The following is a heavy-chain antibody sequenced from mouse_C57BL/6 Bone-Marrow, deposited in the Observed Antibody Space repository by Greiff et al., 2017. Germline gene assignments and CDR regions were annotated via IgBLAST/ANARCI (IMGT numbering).Heavy chain of an antibody. CDR3: ARVQTGYYFDY. D-gene: IGHD4-1*01. CDR1: GYTFTSYW. J-gene: IGHJ2*01. V-gene: IGHV1-69*01. CDR2: IDPSDSYT. Sequence: QVQLKESGAELVMPGASVKLSCKASGYTFTSYWMHWVKQRPGQGLEWIGEIDPSDSYTNYNQKFKGKSTLTVDKSSSTAYMQLSSLTSEDSAVYYCARVQTGYYFDYWGQGTTLTVSS.